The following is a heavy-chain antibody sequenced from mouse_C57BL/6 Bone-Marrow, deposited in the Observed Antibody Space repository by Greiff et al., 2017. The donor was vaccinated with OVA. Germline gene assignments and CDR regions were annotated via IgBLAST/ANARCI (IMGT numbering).Heavy chain of an antibody. CDR2: ILPGSGST. D-gene: IGHD1-1*01. CDR1: GYTFTGYW. J-gene: IGHJ2*01. CDR3: ARYNLITVVGRDFDY. V-gene: IGHV1-9*01. Sequence: VKLMESGAELMKPGASVKLSCKATGYTFTGYWIEWVKQRPGHGLEWIGEILPGSGSTNYNEKFKGKATFTADTSSNTAYMQLSSLTTEDSAIYYCARYNLITVVGRDFDYWGQGTTLTVSS.